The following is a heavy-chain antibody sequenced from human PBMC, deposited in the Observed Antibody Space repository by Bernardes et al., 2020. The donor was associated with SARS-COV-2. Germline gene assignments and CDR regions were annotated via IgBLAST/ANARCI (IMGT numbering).Heavy chain of an antibody. Sequence: GGSLRLSCAASGFTFSSYWMSWVRQAPGKGLEWVANIKQDGSEKYYVDSVKGRFTISRDNAKNSLYLQMNSLRAEDTAVYYCARDTFSASHCSSTSCYNEGLYYYYYGMDVWGQGTTVTVSS. CDR1: GFTFSSYW. D-gene: IGHD2-2*02. J-gene: IGHJ6*02. V-gene: IGHV3-7*01. CDR3: ARDTFSASHCSSTSCYNEGLYYYYYGMDV. CDR2: IKQDGSEK.